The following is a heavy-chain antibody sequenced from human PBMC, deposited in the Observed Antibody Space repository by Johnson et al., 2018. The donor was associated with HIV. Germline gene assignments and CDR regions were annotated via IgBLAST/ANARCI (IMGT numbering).Heavy chain of an antibody. J-gene: IGHJ3*02. V-gene: IGHV3-74*01. CDR2: MNADGKST. CDR3: ARKSAFDAFDI. Sequence: VQLVESGGGLVQPGGSLRLSCAASGFTFINYWMHWVRQAPGKGLVWVSRMNADGKSTTYADSVKGRFTISRDNAKNTLYLQMNSLRAEDTALYYCARKSAFDAFDIWGQGTMVTVSS. CDR1: GFTFINYW.